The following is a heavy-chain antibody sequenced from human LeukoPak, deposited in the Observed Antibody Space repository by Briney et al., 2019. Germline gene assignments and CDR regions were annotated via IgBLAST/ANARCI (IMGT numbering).Heavy chain of an antibody. Sequence: SQTLSLTCAISGDCVSSNSATWNWIRQSPSRGLEWLGRTYYRSKWYNDYAVSVKSRITINPDTPKNQFSLQLNSVTPEDTAVYYCTRAGSYGYYWYFDLWGRGTLVTVSS. V-gene: IGHV6-1*01. CDR3: TRAGSYGYYWYFDL. CDR1: GDCVSSNSAT. D-gene: IGHD5-18*01. CDR2: TYYRSKWYN. J-gene: IGHJ2*01.